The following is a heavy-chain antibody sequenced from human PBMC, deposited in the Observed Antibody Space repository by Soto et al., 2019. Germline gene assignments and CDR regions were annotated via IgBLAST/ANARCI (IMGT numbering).Heavy chain of an antibody. CDR1: GGSISSYY. J-gene: IGHJ6*04. V-gene: IGHV4-4*07. CDR3: ARAGGSYPPPRDYYGMDV. Sequence: SETLSLTCTVSGGSISSYYWSWIRQPAGKGLEWIGRIYTSGSTNYNPSLKSRVTMSVDTSKNQFSLKLSSVTAADTAVYYCARAGGSYPPPRDYYGMDVWGKGTTVTVSS. CDR2: IYTSGST. D-gene: IGHD1-26*01.